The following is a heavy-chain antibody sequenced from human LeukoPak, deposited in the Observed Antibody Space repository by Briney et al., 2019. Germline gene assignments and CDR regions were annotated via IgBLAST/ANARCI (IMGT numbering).Heavy chain of an antibody. Sequence: GGSLRLSCVASGFTFSTYGMHWVRQAPGKGLEWVAFIQYDGRNKYYADSVKGRFTISRDNSNNTLYLQMNSLRAEDTAVYHCVAPHCGFTRCYAFDYWGQGTLVTVSS. D-gene: IGHD2-2*01. V-gene: IGHV3-30*02. CDR2: IQYDGRNK. CDR3: VAPHCGFTRCYAFDY. CDR1: GFTFSTYG. J-gene: IGHJ4*02.